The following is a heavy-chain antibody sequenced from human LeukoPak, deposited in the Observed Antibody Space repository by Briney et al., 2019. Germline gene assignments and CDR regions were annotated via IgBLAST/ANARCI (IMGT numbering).Heavy chain of an antibody. CDR3: ARDQGSMIVVGTTNWYFDL. J-gene: IGHJ2*01. Sequence: QPGGSLRLSCAASGFTFSNYWMSWVRQAPGKGLEWLANINPDGSEMYYVDSVKGRFTISRDNGKNSLYLQINSLRADDTAVYYCARDQGSMIVVGTTNWYFDLWGRGTLVTVAS. D-gene: IGHD3-22*01. V-gene: IGHV3-7*01. CDR1: GFTFSNYW. CDR2: INPDGSEM.